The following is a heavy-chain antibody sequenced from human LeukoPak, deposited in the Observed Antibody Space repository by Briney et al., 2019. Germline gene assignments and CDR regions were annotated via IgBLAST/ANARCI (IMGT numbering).Heavy chain of an antibody. CDR3: ARWSGSVTARNYYYYMDV. V-gene: IGHV4-61*02. CDR2: IYTSGTT. J-gene: IGHJ6*03. D-gene: IGHD6-6*01. Sequence: SETLSLTCTMSGGSISGGSISTYYWTWIRQPAGSGLEWIGRIYTSGTTDYNPSLRTRVTISVDASRNQFSLNLSSVTAADTAVYYCARWSGSVTARNYYYYMDVWGEGTTVTVSS. CDR1: GGSISTYY.